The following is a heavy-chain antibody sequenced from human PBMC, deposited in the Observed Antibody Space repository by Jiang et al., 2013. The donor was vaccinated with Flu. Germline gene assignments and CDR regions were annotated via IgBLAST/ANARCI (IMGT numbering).Heavy chain of an antibody. CDR2: IYYSGST. J-gene: IGHJ3*02. V-gene: IGHV4-31*03. Sequence: PGLVKPSQTLSLTCTVSGGSISSGGYYWSWIRQHPGKGLEWIGYIYYSGSTYYNPSLKSRVTISVDTSKNQFSLKLSSVTAADTAVYYCARDSRHIVVVTAAPADAFDIWGQGTMVTVSS. CDR1: GGSISSGGYY. D-gene: IGHD2-21*02. CDR3: ARDSRHIVVVTAAPADAFDI.